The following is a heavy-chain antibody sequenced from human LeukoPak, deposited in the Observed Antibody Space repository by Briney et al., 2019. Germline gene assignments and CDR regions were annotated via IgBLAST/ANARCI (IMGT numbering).Heavy chain of an antibody. Sequence: GGSLRLSCAASEFTFSSYCMSWVRQAPGKRLEWVASIKEDGSQKYYVDSVKGRFTISRDNAKNSLYLQMNSLRAEDTAVYYCARVHSGSWGYFHYWGQGTLVTVSS. V-gene: IGHV3-7*01. CDR1: EFTFSSYC. J-gene: IGHJ4*02. CDR3: ARVHSGSWGYFHY. D-gene: IGHD6-6*01. CDR2: IKEDGSQK.